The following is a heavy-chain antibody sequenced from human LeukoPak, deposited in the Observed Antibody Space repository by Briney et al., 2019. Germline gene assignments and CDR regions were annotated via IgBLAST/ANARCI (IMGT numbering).Heavy chain of an antibody. Sequence: PGGSLRLSCAASGFTFSSYAMSWVRQAPGKGLEWVGRIKSKTDGGTTDYAAPVKGRFTISRDDSKNTLYLQMNSLKTEDTAVYYCTTDTFSTVPFDYWGQGALVTVSS. CDR1: GFTFSSYA. D-gene: IGHD4-11*01. CDR3: TTDTFSTVPFDY. V-gene: IGHV3-15*01. CDR2: IKSKTDGGTT. J-gene: IGHJ4*02.